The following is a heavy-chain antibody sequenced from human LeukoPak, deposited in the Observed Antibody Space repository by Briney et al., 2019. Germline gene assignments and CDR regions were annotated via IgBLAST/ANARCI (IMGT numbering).Heavy chain of an antibody. CDR2: FDPEDGET. D-gene: IGHD3-10*01. J-gene: IGHJ4*02. CDR3: ATVQLTMVRGVIITSFYFDY. CDR1: GYTLTELS. Sequence: ASVKVSCKVSGYTLTELSMHWVRQAPGKGLEWMGGFDPEDGETIYAQKFQGRVTMTEDTSTDTAYMELSSLRSEDTAVYYCATVQLTMVRGVIITSFYFDYWGQGTLVTVSS. V-gene: IGHV1-24*01.